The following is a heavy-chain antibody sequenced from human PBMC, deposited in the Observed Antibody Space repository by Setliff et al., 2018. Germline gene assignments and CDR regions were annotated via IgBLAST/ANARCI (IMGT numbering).Heavy chain of an antibody. V-gene: IGHV1-3*01. J-gene: IGHJ6*02. CDR2: INAGNGNT. CDR3: ARDGEYYGSGFYSTRYYYSYGMDV. CDR1: GYTFTTYD. Sequence: ASVKVSCKASGYTFTTYDMHWVRQAPGQRPEWMGWINAGNGNTKYSPKFQGRVTITRDTSASTGYMELSSLRSEDTAVYYCARDGEYYGSGFYSTRYYYSYGMDVWGQGTTVTVSS. D-gene: IGHD3-10*01.